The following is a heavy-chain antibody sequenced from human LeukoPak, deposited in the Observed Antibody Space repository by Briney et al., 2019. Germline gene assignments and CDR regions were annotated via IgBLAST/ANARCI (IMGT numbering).Heavy chain of an antibody. CDR2: ISSSSSYI. D-gene: IGHD6-19*01. V-gene: IGHV3-21*01. CDR3: AGQPSVAGPNWFDP. CDR1: GFTFSSYS. Sequence: GGSLRLSCAASGFTFSSYSMNWVRQAPGKGLEWVSSISSSSSYIYYADSVKGRFTISRDNAKNSLYLQMNSLRAEDTAVYYCAGQPSVAGPNWFDPWGQGTLVTVSS. J-gene: IGHJ5*02.